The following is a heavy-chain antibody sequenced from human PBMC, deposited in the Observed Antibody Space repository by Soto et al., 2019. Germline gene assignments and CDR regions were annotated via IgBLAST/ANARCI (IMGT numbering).Heavy chain of an antibody. CDR2: INAGNGNT. V-gene: IGHV1-3*01. CDR1: GYTFTSYA. J-gene: IGHJ5*02. CDR3: ARAYDFWSAFDP. D-gene: IGHD3-3*01. Sequence: GESLKISCKGSGYTFTSYAMHWVRQAPGQRLEWMGWINAGNGNTKYSQKFQGRVTITRDTSASTAYMELSSLRSEDTAVYYCARAYDFWSAFDPWGQGTLVTVSS.